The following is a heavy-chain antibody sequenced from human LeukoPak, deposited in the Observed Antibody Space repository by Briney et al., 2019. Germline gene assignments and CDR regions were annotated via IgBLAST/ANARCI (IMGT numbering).Heavy chain of an antibody. CDR2: IYYSGST. J-gene: IGHJ4*02. V-gene: IGHV4-59*01. Sequence: PSETLSLTCTVSGGSISSDYWSWIRQPPGKGLEWIGYIYYSGSTNYNPSLKSRVTISVDASKNQFSLKLSSVTAADTAVYYCAREYYDSSGFFQYWDQGTLVTVSS. D-gene: IGHD3-22*01. CDR1: GGSISSDY. CDR3: AREYYDSSGFFQY.